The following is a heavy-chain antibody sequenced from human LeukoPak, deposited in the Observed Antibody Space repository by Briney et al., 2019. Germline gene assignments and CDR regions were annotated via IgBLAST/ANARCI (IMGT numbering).Heavy chain of an antibody. J-gene: IGHJ4*02. Sequence: SETLSLTCTVSGGSISSFFWSWIRQPPGKGLEWIGYVYSSGSTKYNPSLKSRLIISVDMSKNQFSLKLRSVSVADTAVYYCARLAPGNYDILTGDPKVVFDYWGQGALVTVSS. CDR1: GGSISSFF. CDR3: ARLAPGNYDILTGDPKVVFDY. V-gene: IGHV4-59*01. D-gene: IGHD3-9*01. CDR2: VYSSGST.